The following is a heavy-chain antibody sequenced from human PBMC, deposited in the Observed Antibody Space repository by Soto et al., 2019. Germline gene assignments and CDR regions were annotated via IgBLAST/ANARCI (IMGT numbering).Heavy chain of an antibody. V-gene: IGHV4-34*01. J-gene: IGHJ4*02. CDR2: INHSGST. CDR3: ARGNSRDGYRRPNFDY. CDR1: GGSFSGYY. Sequence: TSETLSLTCAVYGGSFSGYYWSWIRQPPGKGLEWIGEINHSGSTNYNPSLKSRVTISVDTSKNQFSLKLSSVTAADTAVYYCARGNSRDGYRRPNFDYWGQGTLVTVSS. D-gene: IGHD3-22*01.